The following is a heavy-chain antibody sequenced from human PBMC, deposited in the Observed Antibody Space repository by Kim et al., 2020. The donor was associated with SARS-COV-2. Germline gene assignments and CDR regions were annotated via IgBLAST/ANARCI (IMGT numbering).Heavy chain of an antibody. D-gene: IGHD5-12*01. CDR3: AKSGQLAY. CDR1: GFTFSNSP. J-gene: IGHJ4*02. CDR2: IDGRGATT. Sequence: GGSLRLSCAASGFTFSNSPMSWVRQAPGKGLEWVSTIDGRGATTYYPGSVKGRFTISRDNSKNTLYLQMNNLRAEDTAVYFCAKSGQLAYWGQGTLVTVSS. V-gene: IGHV3-23*01.